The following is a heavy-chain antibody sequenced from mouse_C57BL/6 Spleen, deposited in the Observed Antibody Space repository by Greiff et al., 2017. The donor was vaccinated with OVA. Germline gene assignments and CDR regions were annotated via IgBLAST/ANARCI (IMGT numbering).Heavy chain of an antibody. CDR1: GYAFSSSW. J-gene: IGHJ2*01. V-gene: IGHV1-82*01. CDR3: ASPYYSNSYFDY. Sequence: QVHVKQSGPELVKPGASVRISCKASGYAFSSSWMNWVKQRPGKGLEWIGRIYPGDGDTNYNGKFKGKATLTADKSSSTAYMQLSSLTSEDSAVYFCASPYYSNSYFDYWGQGTTLTVSS. D-gene: IGHD2-5*01. CDR2: IYPGDGDT.